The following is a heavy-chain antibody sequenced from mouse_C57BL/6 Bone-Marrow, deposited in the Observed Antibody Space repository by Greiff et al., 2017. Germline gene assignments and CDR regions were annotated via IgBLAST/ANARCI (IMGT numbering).Heavy chain of an antibody. CDR1: GYSIPSDY. D-gene: IGHD1-3*01. Sequence: VQLKESGPGLAKPSQTLSLPCSFTGYSIPSDYWNWIRKFPGNKLEYMGYRSYSGSTYYNPSLKSRISITRDTSKNQYYLQLNSVTTEDTATYYCARYKGSFDYWGQGTTLTVSS. CDR2: RSYSGST. J-gene: IGHJ2*01. CDR3: ARYKGSFDY. V-gene: IGHV3-8*01.